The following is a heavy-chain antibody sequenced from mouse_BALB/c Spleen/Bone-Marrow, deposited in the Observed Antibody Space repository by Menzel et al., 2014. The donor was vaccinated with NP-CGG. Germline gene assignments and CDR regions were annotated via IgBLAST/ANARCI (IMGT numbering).Heavy chain of an antibody. CDR3: ARGWLLRHYFDY. CDR1: GYTFTEYT. D-gene: IGHD2-3*01. J-gene: IGHJ2*01. Sequence: EVQLQQSGPELVKPGASVKISCKTSGYTFTEYTMHWVKQSHVKSLEWIGGINPNNGGTSYNQKFKDKATWTVDKSSITAYMELRSLTSEDSTVYYCARGWLLRHYFDYWGQGTTLTVSS. V-gene: IGHV1-18*01. CDR2: INPNNGGT.